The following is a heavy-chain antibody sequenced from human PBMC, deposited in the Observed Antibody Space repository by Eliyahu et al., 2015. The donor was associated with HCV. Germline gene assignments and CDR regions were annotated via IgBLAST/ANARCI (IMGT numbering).Heavy chain of an antibody. J-gene: IGHJ3*01. Sequence: QEHLQQWGAGLLKPSETLSLTCAVYGGSFTGYYWSWXRQSPGKGLEWIGEINRSGSTNYNPSLKSRVTMSVXTSKSQLSLKLSSVTAADTAVYYCARGSVVLWFGKDDAFDLWGQGTMVTVSS. CDR1: GGSFTGYY. CDR3: ARGSVVLWFGKDDAFDL. D-gene: IGHD3-10*01. V-gene: IGHV4-34*02. CDR2: INRSGST.